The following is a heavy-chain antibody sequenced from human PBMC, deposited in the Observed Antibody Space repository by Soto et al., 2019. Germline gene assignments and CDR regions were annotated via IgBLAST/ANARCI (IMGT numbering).Heavy chain of an antibody. V-gene: IGHV4-34*01. CDR3: ARNSAGYNSLRSSGTHLV. D-gene: IGHD5-12*01. CDR2: INHSGST. Sequence: SETLSLTCAVYGGSFSCYYWSWIRQPPGKGLEWIGEINHSGSTNYNPSLKSRVTISVDTSKNQFSLKLSSVTAADTAVYYCARNSAGYNSLRSSGTHLVWGQGTLVTVSS. CDR1: GGSFSCYY. J-gene: IGHJ4*02.